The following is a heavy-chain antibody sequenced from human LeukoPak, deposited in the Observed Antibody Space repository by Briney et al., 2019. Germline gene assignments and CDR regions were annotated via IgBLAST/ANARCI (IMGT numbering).Heavy chain of an antibody. Sequence: SETLSLTCTVSGGSISSYYWSWIRQPPGKGLEWIGYIYYSGSTNYNPSLKSRVTISVDTSKNQFSLKLSSVTAADTAVYYCARLWFGGVPRFDPWGQGTLVTVSS. J-gene: IGHJ5*02. V-gene: IGHV4-59*08. CDR1: GGSISSYY. D-gene: IGHD3-10*01. CDR2: IYYSGST. CDR3: ARLWFGGVPRFDP.